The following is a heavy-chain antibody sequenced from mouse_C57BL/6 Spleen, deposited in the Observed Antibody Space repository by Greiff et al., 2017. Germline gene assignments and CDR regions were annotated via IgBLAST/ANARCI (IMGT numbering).Heavy chain of an antibody. D-gene: IGHD1-3*01. CDR1: GYTFTSYW. Sequence: QVQLQQPGAELVMPGASVKLSCKASGYTFTSYWMHWVKQRPGQGLEWIGNIDPSDSYTHYNQKFKGKSTLTVDKSSSTPYMQLSSLTSEDSAVYYCARALSETGDAMDYWGQGTSVTVSS. J-gene: IGHJ4*01. CDR2: IDPSDSYT. V-gene: IGHV1-69*01. CDR3: ARALSETGDAMDY.